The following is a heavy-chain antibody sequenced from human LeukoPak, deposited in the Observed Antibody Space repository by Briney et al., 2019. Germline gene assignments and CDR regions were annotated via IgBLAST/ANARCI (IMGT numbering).Heavy chain of an antibody. Sequence: AGGGLRLACAAYGFSFSSDWMSWVRQAPGKGLGWVANIKQDGSEKYYVDSVKGRFTTSRDNAKNSLYLQMNSLRAEDTAVYYCARESNGEYFDYWGHGTLVTVSS. CDR3: ARESNGEYFDY. V-gene: IGHV3-7*03. CDR2: IKQDGSEK. D-gene: IGHD2-8*01. J-gene: IGHJ4*01. CDR1: GFSFSSDW.